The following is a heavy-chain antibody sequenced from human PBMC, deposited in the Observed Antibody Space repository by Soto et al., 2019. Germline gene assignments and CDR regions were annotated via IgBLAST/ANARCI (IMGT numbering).Heavy chain of an antibody. D-gene: IGHD3-3*01. CDR3: ARRRITIFGVVTDLDAFDI. J-gene: IGHJ3*02. V-gene: IGHV1-18*01. CDR1: GYTFTSYG. Sequence: ASVKVSCKASGYTFTSYGISWVRQAPGQGLAWMGWISAYNGNTNYAQKLQGRVTMTTDTSTSTAYMELRSLRSADTAVYYCARRRITIFGVVTDLDAFDIWGQGTMVTVSS. CDR2: ISAYNGNT.